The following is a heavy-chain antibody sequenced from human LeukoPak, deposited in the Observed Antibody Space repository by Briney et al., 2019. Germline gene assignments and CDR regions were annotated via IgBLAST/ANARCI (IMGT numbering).Heavy chain of an antibody. CDR3: AGADLAAAGTYYMDV. CDR2: ISSSGSTI. Sequence: GGSLRLSCAASGFTFSDYYMSWIRQAPGKGLEWVSYISSSGSTIYYADSVKGRFTISRDNAKNSLYLQMNSLRAEDTAVYYCAGADLAAAGTYYMDVWGKGTTVTVSS. V-gene: IGHV3-11*04. J-gene: IGHJ6*03. D-gene: IGHD6-13*01. CDR1: GFTFSDYY.